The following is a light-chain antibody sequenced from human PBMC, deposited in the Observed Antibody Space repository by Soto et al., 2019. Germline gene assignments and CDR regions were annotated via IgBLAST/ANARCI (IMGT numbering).Light chain of an antibody. V-gene: IGLV2-14*01. J-gene: IGLJ1*01. CDR2: DVR. Sequence: QSVLNQPASVSGSPGQSITISCTGTSSDVGGYNYVSWYQQYPGKAPKLMIYDVRNRPSGVSNRFSGSKSGDTASLTISGLQADDEADYYCSSYTSSSTYVFGTGTKVTVL. CDR1: SSDVGGYNY. CDR3: SSYTSSSTYV.